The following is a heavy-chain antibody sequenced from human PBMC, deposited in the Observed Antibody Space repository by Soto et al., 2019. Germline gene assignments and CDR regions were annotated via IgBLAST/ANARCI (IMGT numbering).Heavy chain of an antibody. CDR1: GFTFDDYA. CDR3: AKAGFRSGYYSLVDY. V-gene: IGHV3-9*01. CDR2: ISWNSGSI. J-gene: IGHJ4*02. D-gene: IGHD3-3*01. Sequence: EVQLVESGGGLVQPGRSLRLSCAASGFTFDDYAMHWVRQAPGKGLEWVSGISWNSGSIGYADSVKGRFTISRDNAKNSLYLQRNRLRAEDTALYYCAKAGFRSGYYSLVDYWGQGTLVTVSS.